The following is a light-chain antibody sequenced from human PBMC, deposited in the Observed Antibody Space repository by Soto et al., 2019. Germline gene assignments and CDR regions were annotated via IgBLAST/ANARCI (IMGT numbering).Light chain of an antibody. V-gene: IGKV1-6*01. J-gene: IGKJ2*01. CDR1: EFIRND. CDR3: LQDYIYPRA. CDR2: AAS. Sequence: AIQMTQSPSSLSASVGDSVTITCRASEFIRNDLGWYQQKPGKAPKLLIYAASSLQSGVPSRFSGSGYGTDFTLTISSLQPEDIATYFCLQDYIYPRAFGQGTKLEIK.